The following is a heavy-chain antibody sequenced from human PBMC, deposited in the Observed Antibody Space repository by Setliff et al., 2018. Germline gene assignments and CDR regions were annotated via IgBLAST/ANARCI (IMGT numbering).Heavy chain of an antibody. J-gene: IGHJ6*02. V-gene: IGHV4-61*02. CDR2: IYTSGST. D-gene: IGHD3-10*01. CDR1: GGSISSGSYY. CDR3: ARGGLWFGELLWKYYYYGMDV. Sequence: SETLSLTCTVSGGSISSGSYYWSWIRQPAGKGLEWIGRIYTSGSTNYNPSLKSRVTISVDTSKNQFSLKLSSVTAADTAVYYCARGGLWFGELLWKYYYYGMDVWGQGTKVTVSS.